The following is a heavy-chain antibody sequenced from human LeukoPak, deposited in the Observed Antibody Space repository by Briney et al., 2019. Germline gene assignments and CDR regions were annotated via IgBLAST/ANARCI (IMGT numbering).Heavy chain of an antibody. CDR1: GFTFSDYY. V-gene: IGHV3-11*01. Sequence: GGSLRLSCAASGFTFSDYYMSWIRQAPGKGLEWVSYISSSGSTIYYADSVKGRFTISRDNAKNSLYLQMNSLRAEDTAVYYCARDCTNGVCDDAFDIWGQGTMVTVSS. CDR2: ISSSGSTI. J-gene: IGHJ3*02. D-gene: IGHD2-8*01. CDR3: ARDCTNGVCDDAFDI.